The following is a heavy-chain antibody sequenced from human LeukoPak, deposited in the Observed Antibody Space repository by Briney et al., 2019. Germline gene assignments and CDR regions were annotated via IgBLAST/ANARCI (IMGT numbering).Heavy chain of an antibody. CDR2: ISAYNGNT. Sequence: ASVKVSCKASGYTFTSHGISWVRQAPGQGLEWMGWISAYNGNTNYAQKLQGRVTMTTDTSTSTAYMELRSLRSDDTAVYYCARGRTSVQSTDHYGYNYYYYMDVWGKGTTVTVSS. D-gene: IGHD5-12*01. CDR3: ARGRTSVQSTDHYGYNYYYYMDV. V-gene: IGHV1-18*01. CDR1: GYTFTSHG. J-gene: IGHJ6*03.